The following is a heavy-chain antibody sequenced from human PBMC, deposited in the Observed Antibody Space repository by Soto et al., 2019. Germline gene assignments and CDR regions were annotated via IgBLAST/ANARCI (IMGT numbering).Heavy chain of an antibody. CDR3: AREGSPWPPTYYFDY. J-gene: IGHJ4*02. CDR1: GFTFSSHA. V-gene: IGHV3-23*01. D-gene: IGHD3-10*01. Sequence: GGSLRLSCAATGFTFSSHAMNWVRQAPGKGLEWVSRISGSGSNTYYTDSVKGRFTISRDNSKNTLYLQMNSLRAEDTAVYYCAREGSPWPPTYYFDYWGQGTLVTVSS. CDR2: ISGSGSNT.